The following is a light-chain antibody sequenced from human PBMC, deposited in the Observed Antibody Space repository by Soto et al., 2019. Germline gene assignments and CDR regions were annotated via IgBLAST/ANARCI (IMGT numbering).Light chain of an antibody. CDR2: RAS. V-gene: IGKV1-5*03. J-gene: IGKJ2*01. CDR3: QQYHRYPYT. Sequence: DIQMSQSPSTLSPSVGDSVTISCRASQSISNWLAWYQQKPGEAPELLIYRASNLQSGVPSRFSGSGSGTEFTLTISSLQTDDFATYYFQQYHRYPYTFGPGTKLEI. CDR1: QSISNW.